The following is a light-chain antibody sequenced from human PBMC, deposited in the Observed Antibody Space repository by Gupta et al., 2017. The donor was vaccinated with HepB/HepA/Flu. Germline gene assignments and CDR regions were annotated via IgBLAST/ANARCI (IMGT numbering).Light chain of an antibody. CDR2: KAS. CDR3: QQYNSYSWT. Sequence: DSQLTQSPSTLSASVGDRVTITCLASQSISSWLAWYQQKPGKAPNLLIYKASTLESGVPSRFSGSGSGTEFTLTISGLQPDDFATYYCQQYNSYSWTFGQGTKVEI. J-gene: IGKJ1*01. CDR1: QSISSW. V-gene: IGKV1-5*03.